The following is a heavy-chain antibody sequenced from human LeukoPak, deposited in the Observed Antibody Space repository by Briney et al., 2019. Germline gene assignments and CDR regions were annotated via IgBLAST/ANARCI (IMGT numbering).Heavy chain of an antibody. CDR1: GFTFSSYA. J-gene: IGHJ4*02. D-gene: IGHD3-22*01. V-gene: IGHV3-23*01. CDR2: ISGSGGST. CDR3: AKDTTLDYYESSGMGFDY. Sequence: PGGSLRLSCAASGFTFSSYAMSWVRQAPGKGLEWVSAISGSGGSTYYADSVKGRFTISRDNSKNTLYLQMNSLRAEDTAVYYCAKDTTLDYYESSGMGFDYWGQGTLVTVSS.